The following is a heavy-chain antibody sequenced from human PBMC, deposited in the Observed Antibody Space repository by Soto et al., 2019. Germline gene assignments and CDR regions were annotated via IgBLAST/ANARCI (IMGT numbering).Heavy chain of an antibody. V-gene: IGHV3-15*07. CDR2: IKSKTDGGTT. CDR1: GFTFSNAW. Sequence: GGSLRLSCAASGFTFSNAWMNWVRQAPGKGLEWVGRIKSKTDGGTTDYAAPVKGRFTISRDDSKNTLYLQMNSLKTEDTAVYYCTSSSDFGFDALDIWGQGTMVTVSS. D-gene: IGHD3-3*01. CDR3: TSSSDFGFDALDI. J-gene: IGHJ3*02.